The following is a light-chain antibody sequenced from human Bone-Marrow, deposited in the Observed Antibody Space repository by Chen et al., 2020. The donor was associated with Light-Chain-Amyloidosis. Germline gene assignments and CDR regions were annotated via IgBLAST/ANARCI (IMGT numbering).Light chain of an antibody. CDR2: GES. Sequence: DIQMTQSPSSLSASVGDRITITCRPSQTINNNLNLFQQKPGKAPQLLIYGESSLQTGVPSRFTGSGSGTEFTLTINGLQPEDFATYYCQQHHNTPLTFGGGTTVEIK. CDR1: QTINNN. J-gene: IGKJ4*01. V-gene: IGKV1-39*01. CDR3: QQHHNTPLT.